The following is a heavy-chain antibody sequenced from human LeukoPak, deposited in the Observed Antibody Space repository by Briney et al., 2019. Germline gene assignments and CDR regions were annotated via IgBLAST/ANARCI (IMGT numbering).Heavy chain of an antibody. CDR1: GYTFTSYD. Sequence: ASVKVSCKASGYTFTSYDINWVRQATGQGLEWMGWMNPNSGNTGYAQKFQGRVTMTRNTSISTAYMELSGLRSEDTALYYCGRDPNGDYVGAFDFWGQGTLVTVSS. J-gene: IGHJ3*01. V-gene: IGHV1-8*01. D-gene: IGHD4-17*01. CDR2: MNPNSGNT. CDR3: GRDPNGDYVGAFDF.